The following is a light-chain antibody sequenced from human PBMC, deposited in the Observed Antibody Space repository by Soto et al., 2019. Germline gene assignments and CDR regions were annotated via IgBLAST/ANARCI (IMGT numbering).Light chain of an antibody. J-gene: IGKJ5*01. V-gene: IGKV1-5*01. CDR2: GAS. CDR1: QTISSW. Sequence: IRMTQSPSTLPASVGDRVTITCRASQTISSWLAWYQQKPPKAPELLIYGASTLQSGVPSRFSGSGSGTEFTLTISSLQPEDFATYYCQQLNTYPITFAQGTRLEIK. CDR3: QQLNTYPIT.